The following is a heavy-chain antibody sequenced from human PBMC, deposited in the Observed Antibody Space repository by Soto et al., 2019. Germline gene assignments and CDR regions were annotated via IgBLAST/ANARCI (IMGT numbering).Heavy chain of an antibody. V-gene: IGHV4-34*01. CDR2: INHSGNS. CDR1: GGSFSGYY. Sequence: QVQIQQWGAGLLKPSETLSLTCVVYGGSFSGYYWSWIRQSPGRGLEWIGEINHSGNSNYNPSLKSRITMSVDTPKNQFSLELSSVTAADPALYYCARRKTFSPYYSDYWGQGTLVTVSS. CDR3: ARRKTFSPYYSDY. D-gene: IGHD3-16*01. J-gene: IGHJ4*02.